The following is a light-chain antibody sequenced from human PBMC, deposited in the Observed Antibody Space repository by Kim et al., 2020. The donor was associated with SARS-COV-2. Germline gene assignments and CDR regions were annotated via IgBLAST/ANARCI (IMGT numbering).Light chain of an antibody. V-gene: IGLV3-21*04. Sequence: SSELTQPPSVSVAPGETARISCGGNSIATKSVHWYQQKPGQAPLLVIYYDSDRPSGIPERFSGSNSENTATLTISRVGAGDEADYYCQVWDDSSDHLWVFGGGTQLTVL. CDR2: YDS. J-gene: IGLJ3*02. CDR1: SIATKS. CDR3: QVWDDSSDHLWV.